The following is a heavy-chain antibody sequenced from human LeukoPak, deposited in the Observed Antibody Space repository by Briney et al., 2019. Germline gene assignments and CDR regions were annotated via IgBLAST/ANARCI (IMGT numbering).Heavy chain of an antibody. CDR1: GFAFSGFA. V-gene: IGHV3-23*01. CDR2: ISGSGDNT. CDR3: ARGRGGDYVPSRFDY. Sequence: GGSLRLSCSGSGFAFSGFAMGWVRHAPGKGLEWVSSISGSGDNTYYADSVDGRFIVSRDNTTNTLYLQMNSLRAEDTALYYCARGRGGDYVPSRFDYWGQGTLVTVSS. D-gene: IGHD4-17*01. J-gene: IGHJ4*02.